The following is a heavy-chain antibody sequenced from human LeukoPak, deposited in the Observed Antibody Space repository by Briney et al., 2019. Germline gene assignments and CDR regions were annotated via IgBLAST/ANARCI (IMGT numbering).Heavy chain of an antibody. CDR2: IYTSGST. CDR1: GGSFSGYY. D-gene: IGHD3-22*01. Sequence: SETLSLTCAVYGGSFSGYYWSWIRQPAGKGLEWVGRIYTSGSTNYNPSLKSRVTMSVDTSKNQFSLKLSSVTAADTAVYYCASEAYYYDSSGYYKYWGQGTLVTVSS. CDR3: ASEAYYYDSSGYYKY. J-gene: IGHJ4*02. V-gene: IGHV4-59*10.